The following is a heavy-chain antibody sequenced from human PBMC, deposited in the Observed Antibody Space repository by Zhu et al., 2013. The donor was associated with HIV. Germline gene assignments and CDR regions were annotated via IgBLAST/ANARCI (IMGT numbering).Heavy chain of an antibody. CDR3: ATIDSSSWYYFDY. D-gene: IGHD6-13*01. J-gene: IGHJ4*02. CDR2: IYYSGST. V-gene: IGHV4-59*01. Sequence: QVQLQESGPGLVKPSETLSLTCTVSGGSISSYYWSWIRQPPGKGLEWIGYIYYSGSTNYNPSLKSRVTISVDTSKNQFSLKLSSVTAADTAVYYCATIDSSSWYYFDYWGQGTLVTVSS. CDR1: GGSISSYY.